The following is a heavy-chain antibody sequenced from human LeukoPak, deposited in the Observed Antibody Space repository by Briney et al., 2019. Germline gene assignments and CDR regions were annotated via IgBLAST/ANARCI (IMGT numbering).Heavy chain of an antibody. CDR3: TRAADIVVVVAANEY. CDR2: IRSKAYGGTT. V-gene: IGHV3-49*04. Sequence: GGPLRLSCTASGFTFGDYAMSWVRQAPGKGLEWVGFIRSKAYGGTTEYAASVKGRFTISRDDSKSIAYLQMNSLKTEDTAVYYCTRAADIVVVVAANEYWGQGTLVTVSS. D-gene: IGHD2-15*01. J-gene: IGHJ4*02. CDR1: GFTFGDYA.